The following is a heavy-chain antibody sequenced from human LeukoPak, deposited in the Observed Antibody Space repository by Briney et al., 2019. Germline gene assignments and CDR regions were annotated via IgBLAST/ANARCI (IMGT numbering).Heavy chain of an antibody. V-gene: IGHV1-18*01. D-gene: IGHD3-10*01. CDR2: ISAYNGNT. J-gene: IGHJ4*02. CDR1: GYTFTSYG. CDR3: ARDGSPGVLLWFGELLSTTDFDY. Sequence: GASVKVSCKASGYTFTSYGISWVRQAPGQGLEWMGWISAYNGNTNYAQKLQGRVTMTTDTSTSTAYMELRSLRSDDTAVYYCARDGSPGVLLWFGELLSTTDFDYWGQGTLVTVSS.